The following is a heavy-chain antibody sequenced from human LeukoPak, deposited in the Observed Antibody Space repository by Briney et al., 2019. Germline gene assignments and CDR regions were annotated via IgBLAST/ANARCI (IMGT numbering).Heavy chain of an antibody. V-gene: IGHV3-7*04. D-gene: IGHD3-3*01. Sequence: GGSLRLSCAASGFTFSSYWMSWVSQAPGKGLEWVADIKPDGSEKAYVDFVKGRFTMSRDNAKNSLYLQMNSLRDEDTAVYYCVRATRVADYWGQGTLVTVSS. J-gene: IGHJ4*02. CDR2: IKPDGSEK. CDR3: VRATRVADY. CDR1: GFTFSSYW.